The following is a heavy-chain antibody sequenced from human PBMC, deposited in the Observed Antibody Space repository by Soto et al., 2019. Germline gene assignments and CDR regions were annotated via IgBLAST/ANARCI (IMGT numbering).Heavy chain of an antibody. J-gene: IGHJ6*03. CDR1: GFTFSSYS. V-gene: IGHV3-21*01. CDR3: ARDIAARPDYYYYYYMDV. CDR2: ISSSSSYI. D-gene: IGHD6-6*01. Sequence: PGGSLRLSCAASGFTFSSYSMNWVRQAPGKGLEWVSSISSSSSYIYYADSVKGRFTISRDNAKNSLYLQMNSLRAEDTAVYYCARDIAARPDYYYYYYMDVWGKGTTVTVSS.